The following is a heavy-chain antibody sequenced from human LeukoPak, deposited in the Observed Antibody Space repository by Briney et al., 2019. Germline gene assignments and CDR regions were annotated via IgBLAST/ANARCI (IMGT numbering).Heavy chain of an antibody. CDR1: GGSISRSSYY. V-gene: IGHV4-39*07. CDR2: IYYGGDT. D-gene: IGHD6-13*01. Sequence: SGTLSLTFAVSGGSISRSSYYWGWIRQPPGKGLEWIGTIYYGGDTYYNPSLKSRVTISVDRSTNQFSLKVISVTAADTAVYYCARHVGAAGSFDYWGQGTLVTVSS. J-gene: IGHJ4*02. CDR3: ARHVGAAGSFDY.